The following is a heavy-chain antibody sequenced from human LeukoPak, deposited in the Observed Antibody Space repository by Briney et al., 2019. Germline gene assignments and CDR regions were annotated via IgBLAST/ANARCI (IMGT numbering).Heavy chain of an antibody. V-gene: IGHV1-46*01. D-gene: IGHD3-10*01. J-gene: IGHJ3*02. CDR3: HITMVRDDAFDI. CDR1: GYTFTSYY. CDR2: INASGGST. Sequence: ASVKLSCKASGYTFTSYYIHWVRQAPGQGLEWMGIINASGGSTSYAQKFQGRVTMTRDMSTSTVDMELSSLRSEDTAVYYWHITMVRDDAFDIWGQGTMVTVSS.